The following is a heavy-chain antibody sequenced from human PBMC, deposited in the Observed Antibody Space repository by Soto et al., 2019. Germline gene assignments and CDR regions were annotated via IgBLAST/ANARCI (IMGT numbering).Heavy chain of an antibody. Sequence: GGSLRLSCAASGFTFSSYGMHWVRQAPGKGLEWVAVIWYDGINKYYADSVKARFTISRDNSKNTLYLQMNSLRAEDTAVYYCAREHGSGPYYYYGMDVWGQGTTVTSP. CDR3: AREHGSGPYYYYGMDV. CDR2: IWYDGINK. CDR1: GFTFSSYG. V-gene: IGHV3-33*01. J-gene: IGHJ6*02. D-gene: IGHD3-10*01.